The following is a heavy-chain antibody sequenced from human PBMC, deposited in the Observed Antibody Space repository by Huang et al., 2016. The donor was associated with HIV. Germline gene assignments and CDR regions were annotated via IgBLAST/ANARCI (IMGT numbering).Heavy chain of an antibody. V-gene: IGHV4-39*01. CDR1: GGSISSSNYY. D-gene: IGHD2-15*01. Sequence: QLQLQESGPGLVKASETLSLTCIVSGGSISSSNYYWGWVRQPPGKGLEWIGSSYYGGNTFYNPSLKSRVTISVDTSKNQRSLKVTSVTAADTAVYYCARHNIYCSGGGCSSFDYWGQGTLVTVSS. CDR3: ARHNIYCSGGGCSSFDY. J-gene: IGHJ4*02. CDR2: SYYGGNT.